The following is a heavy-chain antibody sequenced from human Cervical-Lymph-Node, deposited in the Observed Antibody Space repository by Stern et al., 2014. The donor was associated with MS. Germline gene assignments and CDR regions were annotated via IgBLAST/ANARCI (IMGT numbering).Heavy chain of an antibody. D-gene: IGHD3-3*01. J-gene: IGHJ4*02. CDR3: ARQDDFWVDY. Sequence: VQLGESGGALVKPGGSLVISCAASGFTFSDYYMTWIRQSPGKGLEWFSPVSTNGRSIYYADSVKGRFTISWDNHKNSLYLQMNGLRADDTAVYYCARQDDFWVDYWGQGTLVTVSS. CDR2: VSTNGRSI. V-gene: IGHV3-11*01. CDR1: GFTFSDYY.